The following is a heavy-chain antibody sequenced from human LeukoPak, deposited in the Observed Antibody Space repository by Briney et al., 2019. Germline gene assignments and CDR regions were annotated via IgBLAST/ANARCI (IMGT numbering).Heavy chain of an antibody. J-gene: IGHJ5*02. CDR2: IIPILGIA. CDR3: ARDYDFWSGYYMRRFDP. D-gene: IGHD3-3*01. V-gene: IGHV1-69*04. Sequence: GASVKVSCKASGGTFSSYAISWVRQAPGQGLEWMGRIIPILGIANYAQKFQGRVTITADKSTSTAYKELSSLRSEDTAVYYCARDYDFWSGYYMRRFDPWGQGTLVTVSS. CDR1: GGTFSSYA.